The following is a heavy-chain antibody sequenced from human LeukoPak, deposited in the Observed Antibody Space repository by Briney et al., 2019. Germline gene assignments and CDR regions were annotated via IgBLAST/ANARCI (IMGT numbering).Heavy chain of an antibody. V-gene: IGHV1-69*13. CDR1: GGTFSSYA. CDR3: ARAEDGGYCSGGSCYPVFYGMDV. Sequence: GASVKVSCTASGGTFSSYAISWVRQAPGQGLEWMGGIIPIFGTANYAQKFQGRVTITADESTSTAYMELSSLRSEDTAVYYCARAEDGGYCSGGSCYPVFYGMDVWGQGTTVTVSS. D-gene: IGHD2-15*01. CDR2: IIPIFGTA. J-gene: IGHJ6*02.